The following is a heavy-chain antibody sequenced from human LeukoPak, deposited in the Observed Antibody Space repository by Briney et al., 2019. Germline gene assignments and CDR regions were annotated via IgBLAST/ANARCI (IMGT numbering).Heavy chain of an antibody. CDR2: VRSDGGHN. D-gene: IGHD3-10*01. Sequence: PGGYLSISCAAPAFTFSHYGMHWFCKGPRKAQERVSFVRSDGGHNYYKDSMKGRLTIYTYNSYNLQNMQMNSLRAEDTGVYYCAKTKEEYYKSGLSIDYWGQGTLVTVSS. CDR1: AFTFSHYG. V-gene: IGHV3-30*02. CDR3: AKTKEEYYKSGLSIDY. J-gene: IGHJ4*02.